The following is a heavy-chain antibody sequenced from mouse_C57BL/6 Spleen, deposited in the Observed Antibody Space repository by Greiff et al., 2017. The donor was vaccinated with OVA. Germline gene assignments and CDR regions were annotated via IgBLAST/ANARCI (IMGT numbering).Heavy chain of an antibody. CDR2: INYDGSST. CDR3: AREDSNYAFDY. D-gene: IGHD2-5*01. V-gene: IGHV5-16*01. Sequence: EVKLVESEGGLVQPGSSMKLSCTASGFTFSDYYMAWVRQVPEKGLEWVANINYDGSSTYYLDSLKSRFIISRDNAKNILYLQMSSLKSEDTATYYCAREDSNYAFDYWGQGTTLTVSS. CDR1: GFTFSDYY. J-gene: IGHJ2*01.